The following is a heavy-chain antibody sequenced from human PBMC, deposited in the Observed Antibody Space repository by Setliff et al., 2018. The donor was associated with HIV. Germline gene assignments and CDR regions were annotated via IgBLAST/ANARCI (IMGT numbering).Heavy chain of an antibody. Sequence: GGSLRLSCAASGFTFSSYSMNWVRQAPGKGLEWVSYISSSSSTIYYADSVKGRFTISRDNAKNSVYLQMNSLRAEDTAVYYCARGHGGTHRAYYYYYMDVWGKGTTVTVSS. D-gene: IGHD1-1*01. CDR2: ISSSSSTI. V-gene: IGHV3-48*04. J-gene: IGHJ6*03. CDR1: GFTFSSYS. CDR3: ARGHGGTHRAYYYYYMDV.